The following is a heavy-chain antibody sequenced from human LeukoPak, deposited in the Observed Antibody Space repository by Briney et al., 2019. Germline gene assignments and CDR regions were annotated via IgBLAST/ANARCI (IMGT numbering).Heavy chain of an antibody. J-gene: IGHJ4*02. CDR2: ISGSGGST. D-gene: IGHD1-1*01. V-gene: IGHV3-23*01. CDR3: AKDLAGRAGNDYFDY. CDR1: GFTFSSYA. Sequence: PGGSLRLSCAASGFTFSSYAMSWVRQAPGKGLEWVSAISGSGGSTYYADSVKGRFTISRDDSKNTLYLQMNSLRAEDTAVYYCAKDLAGRAGNDYFDYWGQGTLVTVSS.